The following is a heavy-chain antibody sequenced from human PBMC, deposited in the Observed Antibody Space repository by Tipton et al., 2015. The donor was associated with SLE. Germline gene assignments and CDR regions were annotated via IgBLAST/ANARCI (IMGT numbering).Heavy chain of an antibody. J-gene: IGHJ4*02. CDR2: ISSSGSTI. D-gene: IGHD2-15*01. CDR1: GFTFSDYY. V-gene: IGHV3-11*04. Sequence: SLRLSCAASGFTFSDYYLSWIRQAPGKGLEWVSFISSSGSTIYYADSVKGRFTISRDNAKSSLYLQMNSLRAEDTAVYYCARRIGYIYCIDYWGQGTLVTVSS. CDR3: ARRIGYIYCIDY.